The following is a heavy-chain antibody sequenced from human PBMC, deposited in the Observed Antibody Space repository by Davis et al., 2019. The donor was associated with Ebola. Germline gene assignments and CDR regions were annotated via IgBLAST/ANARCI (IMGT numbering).Heavy chain of an antibody. CDR3: ARGLQTRWRVGWGMDV. D-gene: IGHD3-16*01. J-gene: IGHJ6*02. CDR2: ITSSSSYI. Sequence: PGGSLRLSCAASGFTFTSYSMNWVRQAPGKGLEWVSFITSSSSYIYYADSVKGRFTISRDNAKNSLYLQMSSLRAEDTVVYYCARGLQTRWRVGWGMDVWGQGTTVTVSS. V-gene: IGHV3-21*01. CDR1: GFTFTSYS.